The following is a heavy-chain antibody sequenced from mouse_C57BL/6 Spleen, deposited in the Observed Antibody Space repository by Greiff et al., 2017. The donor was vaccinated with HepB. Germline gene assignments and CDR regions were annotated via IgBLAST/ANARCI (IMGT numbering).Heavy chain of an antibody. Sequence: VQLQQSGPGLVQPSQSLSITCTVSGFSLTSYGVHWVRQSPGKGLEWLGVIWSGGSTDYNAAFISRLSISKDNSKSQVFFKMNSLQADDTAIYYCARNPDQRAQVTLDDWGKGTTLTVSS. CDR3: ARNPDQRAQVTLDD. CDR1: GFSLTSYG. V-gene: IGHV2-2*01. D-gene: IGHD3-2*02. CDR2: IWSGGST. J-gene: IGHJ2*01.